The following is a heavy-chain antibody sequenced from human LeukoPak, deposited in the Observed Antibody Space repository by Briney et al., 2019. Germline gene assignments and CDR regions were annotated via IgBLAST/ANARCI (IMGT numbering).Heavy chain of an antibody. J-gene: IGHJ4*02. CDR3: ARDESGCPDY. D-gene: IGHD6-19*01. CDR2: ISYDGSNK. V-gene: IGHV3-30*03. CDR1: GFTFSSYG. Sequence: GRSLRLSCAASGFTFSSYGMHWVRQAPGKGLEWVAVISYDGSNKYYADSVKGRFTISRDNSKNTLYLQMSSLRAEDTAVYYCARDESGCPDYWGQGTLVTVSS.